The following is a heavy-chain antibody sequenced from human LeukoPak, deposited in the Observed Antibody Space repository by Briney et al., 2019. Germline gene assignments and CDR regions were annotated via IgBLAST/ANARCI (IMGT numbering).Heavy chain of an antibody. Sequence: SEALSLTCAASGGSLSGSYWSWIRQPPGKGLEWVGEIKHGGSANYNPSLKTRVTLSIDKSKNQFTLNLNSVTAAGTAVYYCARARRDSGYYKVDYWGQRTLVTVSS. J-gene: IGHJ4*02. CDR3: ARARRDSGYYKVDY. CDR1: GGSLSGSY. V-gene: IGHV4-34*01. CDR2: IKHGGSA. D-gene: IGHD3-3*01.